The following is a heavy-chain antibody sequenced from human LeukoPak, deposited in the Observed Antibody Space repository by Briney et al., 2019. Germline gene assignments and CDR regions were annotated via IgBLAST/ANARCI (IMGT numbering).Heavy chain of an antibody. D-gene: IGHD2-2*01. CDR2: ISAYNGNT. CDR1: GYTFTSHG. Sequence: ASVKVSCKASGYTFTSHGISWVRQAPGQGLEWMGWISAYNGNTNYAQKLQGRVTMTTDTSTSTAYMELRSLRSDDTAVYYCARDRCSSTSCYYYYYYGMDVWGQGTTVTVSS. J-gene: IGHJ6*02. V-gene: IGHV1-18*01. CDR3: ARDRCSSTSCYYYYYYGMDV.